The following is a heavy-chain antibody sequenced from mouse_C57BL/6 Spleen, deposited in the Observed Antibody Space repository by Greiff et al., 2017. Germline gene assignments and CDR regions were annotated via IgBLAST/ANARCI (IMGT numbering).Heavy chain of an antibody. J-gene: IGHJ4*01. V-gene: IGHV1-74*01. CDR3: AIVSDDYAMAY. Sequence: QVQLQQPGAELVKPGASVKVSCKASGYTFTSYWMHWVKQRPGQGLEWIGRIHPSDSDTIYNQKFKGKATLTVDKSSSTAHMQLRSLTSEDSAVYYCAIVSDDYAMAYWGQGTSVTVSA. CDR2: IHPSDSDT. D-gene: IGHD2-3*01. CDR1: GYTFTSYW.